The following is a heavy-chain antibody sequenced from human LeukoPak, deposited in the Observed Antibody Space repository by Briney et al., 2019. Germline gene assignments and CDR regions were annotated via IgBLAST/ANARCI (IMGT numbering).Heavy chain of an antibody. Sequence: PGGSLRLSCAGSGFLLSNYWMSWVRQAPGKGLEWVANLKYDGSEGHYVDSVKGRFTTHRDNAKNFLYLQMNSLRDEDTAVYYCARDRHQFGRLWYMDVWGRGTTVAVSS. CDR2: LKYDGSEG. CDR1: GFLLSNYW. J-gene: IGHJ6*04. CDR3: ARDRHQFGRLWYMDV. V-gene: IGHV3-7*01. D-gene: IGHD2-15*01.